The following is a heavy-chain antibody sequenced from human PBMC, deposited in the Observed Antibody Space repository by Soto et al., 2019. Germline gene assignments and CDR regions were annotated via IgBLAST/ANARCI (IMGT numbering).Heavy chain of an antibody. D-gene: IGHD3-22*01. CDR3: ARDRYYYDSSGLKFDY. Sequence: GASVKVSCKASGYTFTSYGISWVRQAPGQGLEWMGWISAYNGNTNYAQKLQGRVTMTTDTSTSTAYMELRSLRSDDTAVYYCARDRYYYDSSGLKFDYWGQGTLVTVSS. CDR2: ISAYNGNT. V-gene: IGHV1-18*01. CDR1: GYTFTSYG. J-gene: IGHJ4*02.